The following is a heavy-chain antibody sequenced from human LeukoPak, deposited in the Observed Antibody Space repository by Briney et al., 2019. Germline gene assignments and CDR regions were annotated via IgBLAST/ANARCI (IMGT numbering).Heavy chain of an antibody. CDR3: AKPPVGLGYCRGGSCYPFDY. CDR1: GFTFSSYS. D-gene: IGHD2-15*01. J-gene: IGHJ4*02. V-gene: IGHV3-21*01. CDR2: ISSSSSYI. Sequence: PGGSLRLSCAASGFTFSSYSMNWVRQAPGKGLEWVSSISSSSSYIYYADSVKGRFTISRDNAKNSLYLQMNSLRAEDTAVYYCAKPPVGLGYCRGGSCYPFDYWGQGTLVTVSS.